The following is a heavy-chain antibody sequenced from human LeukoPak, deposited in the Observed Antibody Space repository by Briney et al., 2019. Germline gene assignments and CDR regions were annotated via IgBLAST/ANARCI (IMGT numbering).Heavy chain of an antibody. V-gene: IGHV1-2*02. CDR3: ARVLVVVTAPSIFDY. D-gene: IGHD2-21*02. CDR2: INPNSGVT. J-gene: IGHJ4*02. Sequence: ASVKVSCKASGYTFTAYYMHWVRQAPGQGLEWMGWINPNSGVTNYAQNFQGRVTMTRDTSISTAYMELSRLRSDDTAVYYCARVLVVVTAPSIFDYWGQGTLVTVSS. CDR1: GYTFTAYY.